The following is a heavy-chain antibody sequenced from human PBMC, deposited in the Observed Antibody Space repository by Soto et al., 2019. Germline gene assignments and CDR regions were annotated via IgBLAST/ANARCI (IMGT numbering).Heavy chain of an antibody. CDR3: ARGLSSPSATGI. Sequence: QPQLQESGPGLVKPSETLSLTCTVSGGSVSSCCNYWGWVRQPPGQGLEWIGSIHNSGSTSYNPSLRSRVPIPVDTPKIQFSLTPTSVTAADTAVYYCARGLSSPSATGIWGHGILVTVSS. V-gene: IGHV4-39*01. D-gene: IGHD6-6*01. J-gene: IGHJ4*01. CDR1: GGSVSSCCNY. CDR2: IHNSGST.